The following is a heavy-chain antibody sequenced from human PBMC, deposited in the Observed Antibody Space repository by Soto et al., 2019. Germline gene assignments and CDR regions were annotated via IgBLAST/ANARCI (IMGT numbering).Heavy chain of an antibody. CDR3: ARDGTTIFGVVIIWSTYYYYGMDV. D-gene: IGHD3-3*01. V-gene: IGHV1-18*01. J-gene: IGHJ6*02. CDR1: GYTFTSYG. CDR2: ISAYNGNT. Sequence: ASVKVSCKASGYTFTSYGISWVRQAPGQGLEWMGWISAYNGNTNYAQKLQGRVTMTTDTSTSTAYRELRSLRSDDTAVYYCARDGTTIFGVVIIWSTYYYYGMDVWGQGTTVTVSS.